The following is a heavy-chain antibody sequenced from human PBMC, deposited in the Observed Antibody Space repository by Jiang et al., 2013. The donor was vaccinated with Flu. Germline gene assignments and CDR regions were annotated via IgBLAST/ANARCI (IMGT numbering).Heavy chain of an antibody. J-gene: IGHJ4*02. V-gene: IGHV1-46*01. Sequence: WVRQAPGQGLEWMGIINPSGGSTSYAQKFQGRVTMTRDTSTSTVYMELSSLRSEDTAVYYCARDRSGLEDWGQGTLVTVSS. CDR2: INPSGGST. D-gene: IGHD3-3*01. CDR3: ARDRSGLED.